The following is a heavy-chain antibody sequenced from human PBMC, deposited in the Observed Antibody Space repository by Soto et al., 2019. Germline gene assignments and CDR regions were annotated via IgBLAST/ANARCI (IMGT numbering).Heavy chain of an antibody. J-gene: IGHJ4*02. CDR2: INHSGST. D-gene: IGHD4-17*01. V-gene: IGHV4-34*01. Sequence: SETLCLTCAVYGGSFSGYYWSWIRQPPGKGLEWIGEINHSGSTNYNPSLKSRVTISVDTSKNQFSLKLSSVTAADTAVYYCAIGNYGDYQYYFDYWGRGTLVTVSS. CDR1: GGSFSGYY. CDR3: AIGNYGDYQYYFDY.